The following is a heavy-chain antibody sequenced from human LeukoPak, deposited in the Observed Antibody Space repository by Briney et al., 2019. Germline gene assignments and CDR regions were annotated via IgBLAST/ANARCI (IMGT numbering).Heavy chain of an antibody. D-gene: IGHD2-15*01. Sequence: SETLSLTCAVYGGSFSGYYWSWIRQPPGKGLEWIGEINHSGSTNYNPSLKSRVTISVDTSKNQFSLKLSSVTAADTAVYYCARGLYCSGGSCYSGCDYWGEGTLVTVSS. V-gene: IGHV4-34*01. CDR1: GGSFSGYY. CDR2: INHSGST. J-gene: IGHJ4*02. CDR3: ARGLYCSGGSCYSGCDY.